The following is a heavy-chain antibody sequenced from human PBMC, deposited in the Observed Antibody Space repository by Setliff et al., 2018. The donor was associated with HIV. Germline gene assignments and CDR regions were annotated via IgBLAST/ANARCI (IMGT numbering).Heavy chain of an antibody. CDR2: INPNSGGT. J-gene: IGHJ6*02. CDR1: GYTFTGHY. Sequence: ASVKVSCKASGYTFTGHYMHWVRQAPGQGLERMGWINPNSGGTTYAQKFQGRVTMTRDTSISTAYMEVSRLRSDDTAVYYCARDHCSSSGCYEYSYYGMDVWGQGTTVTVSS. V-gene: IGHV1-2*02. CDR3: ARDHCSSSGCYEYSYYGMDV. D-gene: IGHD2-2*01.